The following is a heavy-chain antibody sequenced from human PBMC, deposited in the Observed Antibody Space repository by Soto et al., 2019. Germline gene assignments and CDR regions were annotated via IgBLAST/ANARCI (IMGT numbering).Heavy chain of an antibody. CDR1: GLTFSSYA. V-gene: IGHV3-23*01. CDR3: AKDVTYYYGSGSYGGTFDY. Sequence: GGSLRLSCAASGLTFSSYAMSWVRQAPGKGLEWVSAISGSGGSKYYADSVKGRFTTSRDNSKHTLYLQMNSLRAEDTAVYYCAKDVTYYYGSGSYGGTFDYWGQGTLVTVSS. D-gene: IGHD3-10*01. CDR2: ISGSGGSK. J-gene: IGHJ4*02.